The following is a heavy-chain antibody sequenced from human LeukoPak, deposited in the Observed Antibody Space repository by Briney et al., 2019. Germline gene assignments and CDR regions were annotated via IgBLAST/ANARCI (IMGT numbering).Heavy chain of an antibody. CDR2: IYSGGST. Sequence: GGSLRLSCAASGFTFSSYAMSWVRQAPGKGLEWVSVIYSGGSTYYADSVKGRFTISRDNSKNTLYLQMNSLRAEDTAVYYCAKGDDFWSGKGSDYWGQGTLVTVSS. J-gene: IGHJ4*02. CDR1: GFTFSSYA. CDR3: AKGDDFWSGKGSDY. D-gene: IGHD3-3*01. V-gene: IGHV3-23*03.